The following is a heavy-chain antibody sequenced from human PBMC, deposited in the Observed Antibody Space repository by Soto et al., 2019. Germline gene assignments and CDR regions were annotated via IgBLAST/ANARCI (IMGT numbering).Heavy chain of an antibody. CDR2: IYPGDSDT. CDR1: GYSFTSYW. V-gene: IGHV5-51*01. D-gene: IGHD2-21*02. Sequence: PGESLKISCKGSGYSFTSYWIGWVRQMPGKGLEWMGIIYPGDSDTRYSPSFQGQVTISADKSISTAYLQWSSLKASDTAMYYCARLPYSGGDCYTGFDYWGQGTLVTVSS. J-gene: IGHJ4*02. CDR3: ARLPYSGGDCYTGFDY.